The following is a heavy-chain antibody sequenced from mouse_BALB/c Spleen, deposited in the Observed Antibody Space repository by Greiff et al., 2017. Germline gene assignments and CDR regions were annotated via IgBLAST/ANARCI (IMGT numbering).Heavy chain of an antibody. V-gene: IGHV1S135*01. Sequence: VQLKESGPELVKPGASVKVSCKASGYAFTSYNMYWVKQSHGKSLEWIGYIDPYNGGTSYNQKFKGKATLTVDKSSSTAYMHLNSLTSEDSAVYYCAREELTTATFAYWGQGTLVTVSA. J-gene: IGHJ3*01. CDR1: GYAFTSYN. CDR2: IDPYNGGT. D-gene: IGHD1-2*01. CDR3: AREELTTATFAY.